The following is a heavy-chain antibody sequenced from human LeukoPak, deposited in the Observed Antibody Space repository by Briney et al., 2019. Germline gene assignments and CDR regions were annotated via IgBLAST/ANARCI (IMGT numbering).Heavy chain of an antibody. CDR2: ISSSNSYI. CDR3: AREPGSGSYFNDPAVVYGLDV. D-gene: IGHD3-10*01. CDR1: GFTFSSYS. J-gene: IGHJ6*04. V-gene: IGHV3-21*01. Sequence: GGSLRLSCAASGFTFSSYSMNWVRQAPGEGLEWVSSISSSNSYIYYAASVKGRFTISRDNAKNSLYLQMNSLRAEDTAVYYCAREPGSGSYFNDPAVVYGLDVWGKGTTVTVSS.